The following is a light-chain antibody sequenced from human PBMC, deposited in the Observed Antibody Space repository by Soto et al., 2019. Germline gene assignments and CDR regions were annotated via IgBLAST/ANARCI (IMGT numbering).Light chain of an antibody. V-gene: IGKV3-15*01. Sequence: EIVMTQSPATLSVSPGESATLSCRASLPVSSNLAWYRQIPGQAPTLLIYRVSTRATDIPARFSGSGSGTEFTLTFSSLQSEDFAVYYCQQYNNWPYTFGPGTKLEIK. CDR2: RVS. CDR1: LPVSSN. CDR3: QQYNNWPYT. J-gene: IGKJ2*01.